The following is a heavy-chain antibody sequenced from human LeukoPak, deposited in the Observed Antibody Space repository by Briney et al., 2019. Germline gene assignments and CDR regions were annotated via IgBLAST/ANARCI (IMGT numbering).Heavy chain of an antibody. CDR2: INPNSGGT. CDR1: GYTFTGYY. V-gene: IGHV1-2*02. D-gene: IGHD2-2*01. J-gene: IGHJ4*02. Sequence: ASVKVSCKASGYTFTGYYMHWVRQAPGQGLEWMGWINPNSGGTNYAQKFQGRVTMTRDTSIGTAYMELSRLRSDDTAVYYCARDIGAPYCSSTSCYPYFDYWGQGTLVTVSS. CDR3: ARDIGAPYCSSTSCYPYFDY.